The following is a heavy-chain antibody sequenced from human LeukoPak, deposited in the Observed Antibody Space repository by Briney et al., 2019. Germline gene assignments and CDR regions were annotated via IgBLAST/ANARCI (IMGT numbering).Heavy chain of an antibody. D-gene: IGHD3-3*01. V-gene: IGHV1-2*02. J-gene: IGHJ4*02. CDR2: INPNSGST. CDR3: ARALLDFWSGYYIDY. Sequence: ASVKVSCKASGFTFTSSAVQWVRQAPGQGLEWMGWINPNSGSTNYAQKFQGRVTMTRDTSISTAYMELSRLRSDDTAVYYCARALLDFWSGYYIDYWGQGTLVTVSS. CDR1: GFTFTSSA.